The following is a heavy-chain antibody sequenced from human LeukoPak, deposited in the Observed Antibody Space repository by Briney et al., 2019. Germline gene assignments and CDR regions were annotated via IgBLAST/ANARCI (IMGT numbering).Heavy chain of an antibody. CDR3: ARVPMGGYSYGEEFDY. Sequence: ASVKVSCKASGYTFTGYYMHWVRQAPGLGLEWMGWISPNSGGTNYAQKFQGRVTMTRDTSISTAYMELSRLRSDDTAVYYCARVPMGGYSYGEEFDYWGQGTLVTVSS. D-gene: IGHD5-18*01. CDR1: GYTFTGYY. CDR2: ISPNSGGT. J-gene: IGHJ4*02. V-gene: IGHV1-2*02.